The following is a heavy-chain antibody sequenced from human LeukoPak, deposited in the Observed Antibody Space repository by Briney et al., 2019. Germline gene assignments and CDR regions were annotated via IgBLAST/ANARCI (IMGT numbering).Heavy chain of an antibody. D-gene: IGHD5-18*01. V-gene: IGHV4-59*01. CDR1: GGSISTYY. CDR3: ARVGYSYALDC. CDR2: IYYSGNT. J-gene: IGHJ4*02. Sequence: SETLSLICTVSGGSISTYYWSWIRQTPGKGLEWIGYIYYSGNTNYNPSLKSRVTISIDTSKNQFSLNLSSVTAADTAVYYCARVGYSYALDCWGQGTLVTVSS.